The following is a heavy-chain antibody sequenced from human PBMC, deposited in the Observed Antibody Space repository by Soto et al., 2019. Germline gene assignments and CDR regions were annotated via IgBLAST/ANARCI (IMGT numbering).Heavy chain of an antibody. J-gene: IGHJ4*02. D-gene: IGHD3-10*01. Sequence: QVQLVQSGAEVKKPGSSVKVSCKASGDTFSFYTINWVRQAPGLGLEWMGRVNPIVSMSNYAQKFQGRVTSTADKSTNTAYMQLSSLGSEDTATYYCAACYGSGYRAFDSWGQGAPVTVSS. V-gene: IGHV1-69*02. CDR2: VNPIVSMS. CDR3: AACYGSGYRAFDS. CDR1: GDTFSFYT.